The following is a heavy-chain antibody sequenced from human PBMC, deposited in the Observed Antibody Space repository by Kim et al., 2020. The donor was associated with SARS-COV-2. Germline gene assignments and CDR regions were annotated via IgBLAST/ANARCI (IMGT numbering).Heavy chain of an antibody. CDR2: MNPNSGNT. D-gene: IGHD3-22*01. CDR1: GYTFTSYD. J-gene: IGHJ5*02. CDR3: ARSGYYDSSGYYRDNWFDP. V-gene: IGHV1-8*01. Sequence: ASVKVSCKASGYTFTSYDINWVRQATGQGLEWMGWMNPNSGNTGYAQKFQGRVTMTRNTSISTAYMELSSLRSEDTAVYYCARSGYYDSSGYYRDNWFDPWGQGTLVTVSS.